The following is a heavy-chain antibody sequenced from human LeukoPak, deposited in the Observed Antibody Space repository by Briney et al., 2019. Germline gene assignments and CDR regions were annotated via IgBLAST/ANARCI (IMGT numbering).Heavy chain of an antibody. D-gene: IGHD4-11*01. CDR1: GFSLSTSGVG. Sequence: SGPTLVKPTQTLTLTCTFSGFSLSTSGVGVGWIRQPPGKALEWLALIYWNDDKRYSPSLKSRLTITKDTSKNQVVLTMTNMDPVDTATYYCARQSNDYSNKRRNHFDYWGQGTLVTVSS. J-gene: IGHJ4*02. CDR2: IYWNDDK. CDR3: ARQSNDYSNKRRNHFDY. V-gene: IGHV2-5*01.